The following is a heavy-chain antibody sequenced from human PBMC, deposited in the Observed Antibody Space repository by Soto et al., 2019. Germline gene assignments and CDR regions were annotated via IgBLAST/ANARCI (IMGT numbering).Heavy chain of an antibody. CDR2: MNPNSGNT. V-gene: IGHV1-8*01. J-gene: IGHJ4*02. CDR3: ARGDPISYDSSGYYYGSGDY. CDR1: GYTFTSYD. D-gene: IGHD3-22*01. Sequence: QVQLVQSGAEVKKPGASVKVSCKASGYTFTSYDINWVRQATGQGLERMGWMNPNSGNTGYAQKFQGRVTMTRNTSISTAYMELSSLRSEDTAVYYCARGDPISYDSSGYYYGSGDYWGQGTLVTVSS.